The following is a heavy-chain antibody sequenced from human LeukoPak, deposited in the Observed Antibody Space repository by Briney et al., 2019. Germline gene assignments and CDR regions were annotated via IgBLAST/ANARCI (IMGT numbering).Heavy chain of an antibody. CDR3: AKEHQAPRRDFDY. CDR1: GLSFANYG. Sequence: GSLRLSCAASGLSFANYGMNWVRQVPGKGLEWVSGINWNGGSLEYADSVKGRFTISRDNAKNSLYLQMNSLRAEDTALYYCAKEHQAPRRDFDYWGQGTLVTVSS. J-gene: IGHJ4*02. CDR2: INWNGGSL. V-gene: IGHV3-20*04.